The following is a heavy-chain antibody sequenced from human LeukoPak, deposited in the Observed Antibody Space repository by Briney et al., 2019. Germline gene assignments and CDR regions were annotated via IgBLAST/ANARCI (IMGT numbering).Heavy chain of an antibody. Sequence: PGGSLRLSCAASGFTFDDYAMHCVRQAPGKGLEWVSGISWNSGSIGYADSVKGRFTISRDNAENSLFLQMNSLRVEDTAVYHCARKGGSRPNDAFDIWGQGTMVTVSS. CDR2: ISWNSGSI. D-gene: IGHD2-15*01. V-gene: IGHV3-9*01. CDR3: ARKGGSRPNDAFDI. CDR1: GFTFDDYA. J-gene: IGHJ3*02.